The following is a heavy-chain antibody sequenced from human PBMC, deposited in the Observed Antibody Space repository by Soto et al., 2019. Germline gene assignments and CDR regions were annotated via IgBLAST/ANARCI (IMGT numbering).Heavy chain of an antibody. CDR2: ISYDGSNK. V-gene: IGHV3-30*18. D-gene: IGHD2-21*01. CDR3: AKDAILPYFDY. CDR1: GFTFSSYG. Sequence: PGGSLRLSCAASGFTFSSYGMHWVRQAPGKGLEWVAVISYDGSNKYYADSVKGRFTISRDNSKNTLYLQMNSLRAEDTAVYYCAKDAILPYFDYWGQGTLVTVSS. J-gene: IGHJ4*02.